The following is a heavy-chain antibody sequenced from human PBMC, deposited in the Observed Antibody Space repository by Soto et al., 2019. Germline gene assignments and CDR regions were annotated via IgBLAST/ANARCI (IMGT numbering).Heavy chain of an antibody. Sequence: AASVKVSCKASGYTFSTYTIHWVRQAPGQSLEWMGWITPDNGNTYFSQKFQGRVTVTRDTSASTAYMELSSLTSEDTAVYDCAREPRNAVYFDDWCLGSLVTVSS. CDR1: GYTFSTYT. D-gene: IGHD1-1*01. J-gene: IGHJ4*02. V-gene: IGHV1-3*01. CDR2: ITPDNGNT. CDR3: AREPRNAVYFDD.